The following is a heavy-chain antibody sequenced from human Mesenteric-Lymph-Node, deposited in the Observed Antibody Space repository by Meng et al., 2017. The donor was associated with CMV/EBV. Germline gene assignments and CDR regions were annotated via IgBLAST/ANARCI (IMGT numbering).Heavy chain of an antibody. D-gene: IGHD5-18*01. Sequence: LTCTVSGGSISSYYWSWIRQPPGKGLEWIGYIYYSGSTNYNPSLKSRVTISVDTSKNQFSLKLSSVTAADTAVYYCARDGSYGPLDYWGQGTLVTVSS. V-gene: IGHV4-59*01. CDR2: IYYSGST. CDR3: ARDGSYGPLDY. J-gene: IGHJ4*02. CDR1: GGSISSYY.